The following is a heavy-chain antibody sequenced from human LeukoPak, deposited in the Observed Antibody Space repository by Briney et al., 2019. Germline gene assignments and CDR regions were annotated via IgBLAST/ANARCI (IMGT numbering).Heavy chain of an antibody. CDR3: AREDCSGGSCYYFDY. J-gene: IGHJ4*02. Sequence: PSETLSLTCAVYGGSFSGYYWSWIRQPPGKGLEWIGEINHSGSTSYNPSLKSRVTISVDTSKNQFSLKLSSVTAADTAVYYCAREDCSGGSCYYFDYWGQGTLVTVSS. V-gene: IGHV4-34*01. D-gene: IGHD2-15*01. CDR1: GGSFSGYY. CDR2: INHSGST.